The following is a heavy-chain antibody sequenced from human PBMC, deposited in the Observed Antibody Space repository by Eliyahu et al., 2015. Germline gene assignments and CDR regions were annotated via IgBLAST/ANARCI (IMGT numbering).Heavy chain of an antibody. V-gene: IGHV2-5*01. J-gene: IGHJ4*02. CDR2: IYWNDXK. Sequence: QITLKESGPTLVKPTQTLTLTCTFSGFSLSTSGVGVGWIRQPPGKALEWLALIYWNDXKRYSPSLKSRLTITKDTSKNQVVLTMTNMDPVDTATYYCAHGPDFWSGYRFDYWGQGTLVTVSS. CDR1: GFSLSTSGVG. D-gene: IGHD3-3*01. CDR3: AHGPDFWSGYRFDY.